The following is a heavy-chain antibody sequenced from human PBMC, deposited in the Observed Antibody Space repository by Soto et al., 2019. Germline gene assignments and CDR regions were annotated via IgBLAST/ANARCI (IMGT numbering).Heavy chain of an antibody. Sequence: QITLKESGPPLVKPTQTLTLTCTFSGFSLSTSGVGVGWIRQPPGKALEWLALIYWDDDKRYSPSLRSRLTSSKDTSQNQVVLTMTNMDPVDTATYYCIQSRCGGDCLQSYASHYYYGMDVWGQGTTVTVSS. D-gene: IGHD2-21*02. CDR3: IQSRCGGDCLQSYASHYYYGMDV. V-gene: IGHV2-5*02. CDR1: GFSLSTSGVG. J-gene: IGHJ6*02. CDR2: IYWDDDK.